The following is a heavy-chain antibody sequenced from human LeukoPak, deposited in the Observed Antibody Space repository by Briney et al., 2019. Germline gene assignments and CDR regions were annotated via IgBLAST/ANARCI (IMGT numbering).Heavy chain of an antibody. J-gene: IGHJ4*02. Sequence: GGSLRLSCAASGFTFSGYGMNWVRQAPGKGLEWVSSISSSGSYIYYADSLKGRFTISRDNAKNSLYLQMNSLRAEDTAVYYCARDRVYYDSSGAIDYWGQGNPGHRLL. V-gene: IGHV3-21*01. CDR1: GFTFSGYG. CDR3: ARDRVYYDSSGAIDY. D-gene: IGHD3-22*01. CDR2: ISSSGSYI.